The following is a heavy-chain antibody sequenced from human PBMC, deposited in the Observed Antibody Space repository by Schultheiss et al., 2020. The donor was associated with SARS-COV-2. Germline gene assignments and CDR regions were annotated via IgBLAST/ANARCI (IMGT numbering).Heavy chain of an antibody. Sequence: GESLKISCAASGFSFSSYWMSWVRQAPGKGLEWLSTISDSGGSTYYADSVKGRFTISRDNSKNTLYLQMNSLRVEDTAVYYCARVDYWGQGTLVTVSS. CDR3: ARVDY. V-gene: IGHV3-23*01. J-gene: IGHJ4*02. CDR2: ISDSGGST. CDR1: GFSFSSYW.